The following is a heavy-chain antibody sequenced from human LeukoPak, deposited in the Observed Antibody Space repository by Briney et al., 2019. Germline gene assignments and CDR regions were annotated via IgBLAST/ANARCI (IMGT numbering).Heavy chain of an antibody. V-gene: IGHV4-4*02. Sequence: PSGTLSLTCAVSGGSISNENWWSWVRQPPGKGLEWIGEINDSGSTNYNPFLKSRVSISVDTSKKQFSLKVNSVTAADTAVYYCARGVYGDYFTKTGYFDYWGQGTQVIVSS. D-gene: IGHD4-17*01. CDR2: INDSGST. CDR1: GGSISNENW. CDR3: ARGVYGDYFTKTGYFDY. J-gene: IGHJ4*02.